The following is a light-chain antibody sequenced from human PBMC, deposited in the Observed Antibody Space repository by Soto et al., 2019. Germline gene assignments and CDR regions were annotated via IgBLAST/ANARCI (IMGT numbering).Light chain of an antibody. J-gene: IGKJ5*01. CDR3: QQYGKLPIT. Sequence: DIQMTQSPSTLSASVGDRVTITCRASQSISSWLAWYQQKPGKAPKLLIYKASSLESGVPSRFSGSGSGTDFTLTISSLEPEDFAVYYCQQYGKLPITFGQGTRLEIK. CDR2: KAS. V-gene: IGKV1-5*03. CDR1: QSISSW.